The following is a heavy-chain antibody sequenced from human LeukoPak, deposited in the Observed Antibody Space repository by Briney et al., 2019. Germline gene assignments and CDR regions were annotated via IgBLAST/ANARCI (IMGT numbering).Heavy chain of an antibody. D-gene: IGHD7-27*01. Sequence: ASVNVSCKASGYTFTSYDFNWVRQATGQRPEWMGWMSPNSGDTGYAQKFQDRVTMTRNTSISTAYMELSSLRSDDTAVYYCARGPPDWGYDYWGPGTLVTVSS. CDR1: GYTFTSYD. CDR3: ARGPPDWGYDY. J-gene: IGHJ4*02. CDR2: MSPNSGDT. V-gene: IGHV1-8*01.